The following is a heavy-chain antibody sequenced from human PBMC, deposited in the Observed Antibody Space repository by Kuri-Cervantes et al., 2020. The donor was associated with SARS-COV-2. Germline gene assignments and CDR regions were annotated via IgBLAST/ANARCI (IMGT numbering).Heavy chain of an antibody. CDR1: GFTFSSYG. J-gene: IGHJ6*02. D-gene: IGHD3-3*01. CDR3: AKDRIGVFGVEYYYGMDV. CDR2: ISYDGSNK. V-gene: IGHV3-30*18. Sequence: GESLKISCAASGFTFSSYGMHWVRQAPGKGLEWVAVISYDGSNKYYADSVKGRFTIFRDNSKNTLYLQMNSLRAEDTAVYYCAKDRIGVFGVEYYYGMDVWGQGTTVTVSS.